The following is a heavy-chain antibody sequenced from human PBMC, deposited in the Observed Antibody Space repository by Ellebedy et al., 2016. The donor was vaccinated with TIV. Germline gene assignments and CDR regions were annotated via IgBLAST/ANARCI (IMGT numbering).Heavy chain of an antibody. Sequence: ASVKVSCKTFGYTFSTYGISWVRQAPGQGLEWVAWISPYTGDTNYAQNFLGRVTMTTDTSTNTAYMELRSLRPDDTAVYYCARDMVQGMVATYVWFDYWGQGTQVTVSS. CDR1: GYTFSTYG. V-gene: IGHV1-18*01. D-gene: IGHD5-12*01. CDR2: ISPYTGDT. J-gene: IGHJ4*02. CDR3: ARDMVQGMVATYVWFDY.